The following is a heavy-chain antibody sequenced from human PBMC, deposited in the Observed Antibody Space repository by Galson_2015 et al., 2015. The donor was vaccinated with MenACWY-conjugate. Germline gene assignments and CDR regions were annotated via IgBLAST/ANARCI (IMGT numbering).Heavy chain of an antibody. D-gene: IGHD2-8*01. Sequence: SLRLSCAASGFTFSSYWMNWVRQAPGKGLEWVANIKQDGGEKHYVDSVKGRFTISRDNAKNSLYLQMNSLRAEDTAVYYCARKGNGLDYWGQGTLVTVSS. CDR3: ARKGNGLDY. CDR2: IKQDGGEK. CDR1: GFTFSSYW. J-gene: IGHJ4*02. V-gene: IGHV3-7*03.